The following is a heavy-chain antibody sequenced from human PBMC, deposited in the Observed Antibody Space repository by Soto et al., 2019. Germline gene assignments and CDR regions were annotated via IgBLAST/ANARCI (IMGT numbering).Heavy chain of an antibody. CDR1: GGSISSYY. Sequence: SETLSLTCTVSGGSISSYYWSWIRQPPGKGLEWIGYIYYSGSTNYNPSPKSRVTISVDTSKNQFSLKLSSVTAADTAVYYCARLGDYDFWSGYYSAFDIWGQGTMVTVSS. D-gene: IGHD3-3*01. CDR3: ARLGDYDFWSGYYSAFDI. J-gene: IGHJ3*02. CDR2: IYYSGST. V-gene: IGHV4-59*08.